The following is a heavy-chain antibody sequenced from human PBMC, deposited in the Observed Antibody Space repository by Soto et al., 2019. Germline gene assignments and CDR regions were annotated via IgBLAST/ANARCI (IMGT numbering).Heavy chain of an antibody. Sequence: QVQLVQSGAEVKKPGSSVKVSCKAYGGTFSSYAISWVRQAPGQGLVWMGGIIPIFGTANYAQKFQGRVTIAADESTSTAYMELSSRRSEDTAVYYCARDHQGRDYYYYGLDVWGQGTTVTVSS. CDR2: IIPIFGTA. J-gene: IGHJ6*02. V-gene: IGHV1-69*12. CDR1: GGTFSSYA. CDR3: ARDHQGRDYYYYGLDV.